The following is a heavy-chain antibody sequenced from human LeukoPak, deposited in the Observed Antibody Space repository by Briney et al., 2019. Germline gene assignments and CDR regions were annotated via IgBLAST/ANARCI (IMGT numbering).Heavy chain of an antibody. CDR3: ARANYGSGSYRALDY. CDR1: GFTFSSYS. CDR2: ISGSSLTI. D-gene: IGHD3-10*01. V-gene: IGHV3-48*02. J-gene: IGHJ4*02. Sequence: GGSLRLSCAASGFTFSSYSMNWVRQAPGKGLEWVSYISGSSLTIYYADSVKGRFTISRDNAKNSLYLQMNSLRDEDTAVYYCARANYGSGSYRALDYWGQGTLVPVSS.